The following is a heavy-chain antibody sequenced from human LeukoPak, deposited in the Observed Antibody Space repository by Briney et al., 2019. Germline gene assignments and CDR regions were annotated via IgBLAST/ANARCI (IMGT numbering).Heavy chain of an antibody. CDR2: IYSGGAT. V-gene: IGHV3-66*01. J-gene: IGHJ6*02. Sequence: GGSLRLSCTVSGFIVSSKYMGWVRQAPGKGLEWVAVIYSGGATYYAGSVKGRFTISRDNSKNTLYLQMNSLGAEDRAVYYCARAAFASSWYEGGLDVWGQGTTVTVSS. D-gene: IGHD6-13*01. CDR3: ARAAFASSWYEGGLDV. CDR1: GFIVSSKY.